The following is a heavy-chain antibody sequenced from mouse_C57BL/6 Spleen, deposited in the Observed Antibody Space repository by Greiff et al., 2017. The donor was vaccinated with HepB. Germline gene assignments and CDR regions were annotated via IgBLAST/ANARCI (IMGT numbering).Heavy chain of an antibody. J-gene: IGHJ2*01. Sequence: EVTLVESGGGLVKPGGSLKLSCAASGFTFSSYAMSWVRQTPEKRLEWVATISDGGSYTYYPEKVKGRFTISRDNAKNNLFLQMSHLKSEDTAMYYCARDIDGYYGYWGQGTTLTVSS. D-gene: IGHD2-3*01. CDR2: ISDGGSYT. CDR1: GFTFSSYA. CDR3: ARDIDGYYGY. V-gene: IGHV5-4*01.